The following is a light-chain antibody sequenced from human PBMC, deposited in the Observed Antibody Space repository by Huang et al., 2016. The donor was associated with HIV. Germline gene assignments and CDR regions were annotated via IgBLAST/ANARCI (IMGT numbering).Light chain of an antibody. CDR2: EAT. Sequence: ERVLTQSPGTLSVSPGERATLSCRTSQGIGNSLAWYQLRPGQAPRYRIYEATIRASNIPARFSGGGSEIDFTLTISGLQSEDSAIYYCQQYHEWPRTFGQGTKVEIK. CDR3: QQYHEWPRT. J-gene: IGKJ2*01. CDR1: QGIGNS. V-gene: IGKV3-15*01.